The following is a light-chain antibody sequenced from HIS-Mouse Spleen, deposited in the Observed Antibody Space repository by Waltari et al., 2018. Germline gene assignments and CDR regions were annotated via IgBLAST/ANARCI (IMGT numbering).Light chain of an antibody. V-gene: IGKV3-15*01. Sequence: EIVMTQSPATLSVSPGERATLSCRASQSVSSNFAWYQQKPGQAPRLLIYGASTRATGIPARFSGSGSGTEFTLTISSMQSEDFAVYYCQQYNNWPPYTFGQGTKL. CDR2: GAS. CDR3: QQYNNWPPYT. CDR1: QSVSSN. J-gene: IGKJ2*01.